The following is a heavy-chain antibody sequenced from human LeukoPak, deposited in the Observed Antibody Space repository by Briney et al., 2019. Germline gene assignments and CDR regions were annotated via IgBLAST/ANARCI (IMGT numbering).Heavy chain of an antibody. V-gene: IGHV3-7*01. CDR2: IKPDGSEK. D-gene: IGHD3-10*02. CDR3: AELGITMIGGV. Sequence: GGSLRLSCVAPGLTLSNYWMSWVRQAPGKGLEWVATIKPDGSEKYYVDSVKGRFTISRDNAKRSLFLQMDGLRAEDTAVYYCAELGITMIGGVWGKGTTVTISS. J-gene: IGHJ6*04. CDR1: GLTLSNYW.